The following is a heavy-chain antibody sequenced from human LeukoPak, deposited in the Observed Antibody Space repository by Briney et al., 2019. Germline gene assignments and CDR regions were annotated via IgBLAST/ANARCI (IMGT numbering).Heavy chain of an antibody. Sequence: GGSLRLSCAASGFTFSNYAMNWVRQAPGKGLEWVSSISSSSSYIYYADSVKGRFTISRDNAKNSLYLQMNSLRAEDTAVYYCAALWFGELDYWGQGTLVTVSS. CDR2: ISSSSSYI. CDR3: AALWFGELDY. CDR1: GFTFSNYA. V-gene: IGHV3-21*01. D-gene: IGHD3-10*01. J-gene: IGHJ4*02.